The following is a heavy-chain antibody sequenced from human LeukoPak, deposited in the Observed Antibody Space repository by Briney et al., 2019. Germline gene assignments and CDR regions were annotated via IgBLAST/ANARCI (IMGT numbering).Heavy chain of an antibody. V-gene: IGHV3-15*01. CDR2: IKRKNDLGTT. CDR3: TAENFLYAFDI. D-gene: IGHD1-7*01. J-gene: IGHJ3*02. CDR1: GFTFRNAW. Sequence: SGGSLRLSCAASGFTFRNAWMSWVRQAPGKGLEWVGRIKRKNDLGTTDYAAPVKARFTISRDDSKNTLYLKLTCLKTEEIAVYYCTAENFLYAFDIWGKGTMVTVS.